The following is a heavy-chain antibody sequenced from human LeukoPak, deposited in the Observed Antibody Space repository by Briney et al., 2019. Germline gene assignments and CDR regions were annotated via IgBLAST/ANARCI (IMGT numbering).Heavy chain of an antibody. CDR2: ISSSSSYI. J-gene: IGHJ5*02. Sequence: GGSLRLSCAASGFTFSSYSMNWVRQAPGKGLEWVSSISSSSSYIYYADSVKGRFTISRDNAKNSLYLQMNSLRAEDTAVYYCARVVGGYSYNWFDPWGQGTLVTVSS. CDR3: ARVVGGYSYNWFDP. V-gene: IGHV3-21*01. D-gene: IGHD5-18*01. CDR1: GFTFSSYS.